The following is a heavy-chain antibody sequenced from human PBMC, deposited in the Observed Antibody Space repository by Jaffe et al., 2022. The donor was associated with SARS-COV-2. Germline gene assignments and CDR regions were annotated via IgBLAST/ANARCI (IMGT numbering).Heavy chain of an antibody. CDR1: GFTFSSYG. V-gene: IGHV3-30*18. J-gene: IGHJ4*02. CDR3: AKDRGIAAGYFDY. CDR2: ISYDGSNK. D-gene: IGHD6-25*01. Sequence: QVQLVESGGGVVQPGRSLRLSCAASGFTFSSYGMHWVRQAPGKGLEWVAVISYDGSNKYYADSVKGRFTISRDNSKNTLYLQMNSLRAEDTAVYYCAKDRGIAAGYFDYWGQGTLVTVSS.